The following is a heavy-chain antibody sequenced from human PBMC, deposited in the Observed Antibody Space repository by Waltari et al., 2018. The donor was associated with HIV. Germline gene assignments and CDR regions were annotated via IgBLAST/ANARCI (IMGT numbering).Heavy chain of an antibody. D-gene: IGHD3-22*01. Sequence: EVQLVESGGGLVKPGGSLRLSCAASGFTFNNAWMSWVRQAPGKGLEWVGRIKTKTDGGTTDYAAPGKGRFTISRDDSKNTLYLQMNSLKTEDTAVYFCTIPPFGYSLGYWGQGTLVTVSS. CDR3: TIPPFGYSLGY. V-gene: IGHV3-15*01. CDR1: GFTFNNAW. CDR2: IKTKTDGGTT. J-gene: IGHJ4*02.